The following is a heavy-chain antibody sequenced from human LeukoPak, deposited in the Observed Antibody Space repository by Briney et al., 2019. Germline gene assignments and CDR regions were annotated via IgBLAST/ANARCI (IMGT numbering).Heavy chain of an antibody. D-gene: IGHD3-22*01. CDR2: IYYSGST. Sequence: KASETLSLTCTVSGGSISSSSYYWSWIRQPPGKGLEWIGYIYYSGSTNYNPSLKSRVTISVDTSKNQFSLKLSSVTAADTAVYYCARGGYYYDSSGYPHYWGQGTLVTVSS. CDR3: ARGGYYYDSSGYPHY. CDR1: GGSISSSSYY. V-gene: IGHV4-61*01. J-gene: IGHJ4*02.